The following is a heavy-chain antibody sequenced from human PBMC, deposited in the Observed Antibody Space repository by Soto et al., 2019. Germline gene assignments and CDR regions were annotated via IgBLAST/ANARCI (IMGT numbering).Heavy chain of an antibody. D-gene: IGHD6-19*01. Sequence: GESLKSSGKGSGYSFTSYWIGWVRQMPGKGLEWMGIIYPGDSDTRYSPSFQGQVTISADKSISTAYLQWSSLKASDTAMYYCARPREAGKNYYGVDVWGQGTTVTVSS. CDR3: ARPREAGKNYYGVDV. CDR2: IYPGDSDT. V-gene: IGHV5-51*01. J-gene: IGHJ6*02. CDR1: GYSFTSYW.